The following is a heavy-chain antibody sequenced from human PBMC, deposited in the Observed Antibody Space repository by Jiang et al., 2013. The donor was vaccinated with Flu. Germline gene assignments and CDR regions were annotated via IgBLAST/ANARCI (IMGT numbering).Heavy chain of an antibody. J-gene: IGHJ4*02. D-gene: IGHD4-17*01. CDR2: INPSGGDT. V-gene: IGHV1-46*03. CDR3: ARDLTPLSAFYGHYYFDY. Sequence: SGAEVKKPGASVKVSCKASGYTFTTYAVHWVRQAPGQRLEWMGIINPSGGDTSYAQNFQGRVTMTRDTSTRTVYMELSSLRSEDTAVYYCARDLTPLSAFYGHYYFDYWGQGTLVNVSS. CDR1: GYTFTTYA.